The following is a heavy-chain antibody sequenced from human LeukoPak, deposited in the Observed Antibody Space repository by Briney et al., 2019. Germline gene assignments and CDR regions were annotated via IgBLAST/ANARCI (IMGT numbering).Heavy chain of an antibody. CDR1: GFTFSNYW. CDR3: ASPAYGDYALFDY. V-gene: IGHV3-74*01. Sequence: QSGGSLRLSCAASGFTFSNYWMHWVRQAPGKGLVWVSRIYNDGSSTSYADSVKGRFTISRDNAKSTLYLQMNSLRAEDTAVYYCASPAYGDYALFDYWGQGTLVTVSS. J-gene: IGHJ4*02. D-gene: IGHD4-17*01. CDR2: IYNDGSST.